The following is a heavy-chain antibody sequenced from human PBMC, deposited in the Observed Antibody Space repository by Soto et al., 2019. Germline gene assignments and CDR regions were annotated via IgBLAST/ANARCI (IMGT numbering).Heavy chain of an antibody. CDR1: GYTFSNYG. Sequence: ASVKVSCKTSGYTFSNYGINWVRQAPGQGLEWMGLISAYNVNTNFAQKLQGRVSLTTDTSSTTAYMELRSLTSDDTAVYYCARDLVPGYTGFSDYWGQGTLVTVSS. CDR2: ISAYNVNT. CDR3: ARDLVPGYTGFSDY. V-gene: IGHV1-18*01. D-gene: IGHD5-12*01. J-gene: IGHJ4*02.